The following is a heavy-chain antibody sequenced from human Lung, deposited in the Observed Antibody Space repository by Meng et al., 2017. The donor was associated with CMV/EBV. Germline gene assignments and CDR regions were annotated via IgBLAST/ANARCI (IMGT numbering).Heavy chain of an antibody. CDR1: GYTFTGYY. CDR2: INYKIGDA. V-gene: IGHV1-2*02. J-gene: IGHJ3*02. Sequence: ASXXVSXKASGYTFTGYYLHWVRQAPGQGLEWMGWINYKIGDANYTQKFQGRVTVTRDTSISTAYMELKRLTYDDTAVYFCARKVFRASDAFDIWGQGTMVTVSS. CDR3: ARKVFRASDAFDI.